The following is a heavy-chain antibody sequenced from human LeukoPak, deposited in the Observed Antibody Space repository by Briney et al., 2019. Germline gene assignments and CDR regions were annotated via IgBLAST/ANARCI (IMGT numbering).Heavy chain of an antibody. CDR2: ISGSGDNT. V-gene: IGHV3-23*01. CDR3: ARDDLKILFRAAAGSVDY. CDR1: GFTFSSYA. J-gene: IGHJ4*02. D-gene: IGHD6-13*01. Sequence: GGSLRLSCAASGFTFSSYAMSWVRQAPGKGLEWVSGISGSGDNTYYADSVKGRFTISRDNSKNTLYLQMNSLRAEDTAVYYCARDDLKILFRAAAGSVDYWGQGTLVTVSS.